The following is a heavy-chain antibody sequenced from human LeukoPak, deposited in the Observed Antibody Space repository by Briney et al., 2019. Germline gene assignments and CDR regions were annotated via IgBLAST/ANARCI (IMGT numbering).Heavy chain of an antibody. J-gene: IGHJ5*02. CDR1: GFSLSTSGMC. D-gene: IGHD6-19*01. V-gene: IGHV2-70*11. CDR2: IDWDDDK. Sequence: SGPTLVNPTQTLTLTCTFSGFSLSTSGMCVSWIRQPPGKALEWLARIDWDDDKYYSTSLKTRLTISKDTSENQVVLTMTNMDPVDTATYYCARISPTGYSSGWYWFDPWGQGTLVTVSS. CDR3: ARISPTGYSSGWYWFDP.